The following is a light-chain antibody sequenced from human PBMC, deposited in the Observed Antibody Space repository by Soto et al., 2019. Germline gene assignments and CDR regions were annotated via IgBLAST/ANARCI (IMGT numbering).Light chain of an antibody. CDR1: QSVGSNY. Sequence: EIVLTQSPGTLSLSPGERATLSCRASQSVGSNYLAWYQQKPGQAPRLLIYGASSRASGIPDRFSGSGSGTDFPLTIRRLEPEDFAVYYCQQYGSSPPYTFGQGTKLEIK. J-gene: IGKJ2*01. V-gene: IGKV3-20*01. CDR2: GAS. CDR3: QQYGSSPPYT.